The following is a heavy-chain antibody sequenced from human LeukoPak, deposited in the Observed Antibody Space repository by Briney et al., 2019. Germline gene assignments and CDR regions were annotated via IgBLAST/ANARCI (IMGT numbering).Heavy chain of an antibody. CDR3: ARDPRLWFGDNAFDI. CDR2: IIPNLGIA. J-gene: IGHJ3*02. V-gene: IGHV1-69*04. CDR1: GGTFSSYA. D-gene: IGHD3-10*01. Sequence: ASVKVSCKASGGTFSSYAISWVRQAPGQGLEWMGRIIPNLGIANYAQKFQGRVTITADKSTSTAYMELSSLRSEDTAVYYCARDPRLWFGDNAFDIWGQGTMVTVSS.